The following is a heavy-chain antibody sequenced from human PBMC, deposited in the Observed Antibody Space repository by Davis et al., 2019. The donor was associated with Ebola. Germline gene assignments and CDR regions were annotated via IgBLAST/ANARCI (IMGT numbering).Heavy chain of an antibody. V-gene: IGHV1-46*01. CDR1: GYTFTSYY. J-gene: IGHJ4*02. Sequence: ASVKVSCKASGYTFTSYYMHWVRRAPGQGLEWMGIINPSGGSTSYAQKFQGRVTMTRDTSTSTVYMELSSLRSEDTAVYYCARDLRQYGVAGVENYWGQGTLVTVSS. CDR2: INPSGGST. CDR3: ARDLRQYGVAGVENY. D-gene: IGHD6-19*01.